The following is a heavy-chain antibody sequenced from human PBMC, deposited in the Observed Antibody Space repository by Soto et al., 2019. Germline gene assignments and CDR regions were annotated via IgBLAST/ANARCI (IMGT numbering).Heavy chain of an antibody. D-gene: IGHD4-4*01. Sequence: SVKVSCKASGGTFSSYAISWVRQAPGQGLEWMGGIIPIFGTANYAQKFQGRVTITADESTSTAYMELSSLRSEDTAVYYCARASDDYSNSPEYYFDYWGQGTLVTVSS. CDR2: IIPIFGTA. CDR1: GGTFSSYA. J-gene: IGHJ4*02. CDR3: ARASDDYSNSPEYYFDY. V-gene: IGHV1-69*13.